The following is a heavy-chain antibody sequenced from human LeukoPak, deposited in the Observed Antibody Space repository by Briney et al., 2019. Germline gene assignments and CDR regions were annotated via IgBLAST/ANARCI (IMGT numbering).Heavy chain of an antibody. J-gene: IGHJ6*03. CDR1: GGSISNYY. V-gene: IGHV4-59*01. CDR2: IDCSASN. Sequence: PSETLSLTRTVPGGSISNYYWSWIRQPPGRGLEWSGYIDCSASNNYNPSLKSRVTISVDTYKTQFSLKLSTVTATAMAVYYCARGRVSPMHYYYMDVWGKGTTVTVSS. CDR3: ARGRVSPMHYYYMDV. D-gene: IGHD2-8*01.